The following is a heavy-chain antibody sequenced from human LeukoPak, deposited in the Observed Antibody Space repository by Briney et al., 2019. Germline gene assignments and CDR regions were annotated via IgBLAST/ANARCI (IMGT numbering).Heavy chain of an antibody. V-gene: IGHV3-74*01. CDR2: MNSDGSSI. D-gene: IGHD2-2*01. CDR1: GFIFSTYW. Sequence: PGGSLRLSCAASGFIFSTYWMHWVRHAPGKGLVWVSRMNSDGSSISYADSVKGRFTISRDNAKNTLYLQMNNLRPEDTAVYYCVPQEDCSRTTCQFDYWGQGTLVTVSS. CDR3: VPQEDCSRTTCQFDY. J-gene: IGHJ4*02.